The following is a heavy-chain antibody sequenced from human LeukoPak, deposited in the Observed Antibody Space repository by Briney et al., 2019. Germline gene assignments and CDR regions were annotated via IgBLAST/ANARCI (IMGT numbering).Heavy chain of an antibody. CDR1: GFTFSSYT. V-gene: IGHV3-21*01. D-gene: IGHD1-14*01. J-gene: IGHJ4*02. CDR3: ARSRTSSPYDKNLNF. CDR2: ISSSINYI. Sequence: AWSLRLSCAASGFTFSSYTMSWVREAPGKGLEWVSSISSSINYIYHADSVKGRFTISRDDAQNSVYLQMNSLKDEDTAVYYCARSRTSSPYDKNLNFWGQGTLVIVSS.